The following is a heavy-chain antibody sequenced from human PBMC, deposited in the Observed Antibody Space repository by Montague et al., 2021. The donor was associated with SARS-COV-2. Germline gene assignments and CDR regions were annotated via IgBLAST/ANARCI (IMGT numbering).Heavy chain of an antibody. CDR1: GFTFSRYT. CDR3: ARAGFVSNPYYYYGMDV. J-gene: IGHJ6*02. D-gene: IGHD4-11*01. CDR2: ISGSGDRK. Sequence: SLRLSCAASGFTFSRYTISWVRQAPGKGLEWVSGISGSGDRKYYADSVKGRFTISRDNSKNTLYLQMNSLRAEDTAVYYCARAGFVSNPYYYYGMDVWGQGTTVTVSS. V-gene: IGHV3-23*01.